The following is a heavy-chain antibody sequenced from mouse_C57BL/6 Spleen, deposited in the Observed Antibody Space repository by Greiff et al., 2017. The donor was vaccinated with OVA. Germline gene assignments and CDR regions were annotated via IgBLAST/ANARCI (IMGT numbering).Heavy chain of an antibody. CDR2: IRNKANGYTT. V-gene: IGHV7-3*01. Sequence: EVKLVESGGGLVQPGGSLSLSCAASGFTFTDYYMSWVRQPPGKALEWLGFIRNKANGYTTEYSASVKGRFTISRDTSQSILYLQMNALRAEDSATYYCARYDYDGGAWFAYWGQGTLVTVSA. J-gene: IGHJ3*01. CDR3: ARYDYDGGAWFAY. CDR1: GFTFTDYY. D-gene: IGHD2-4*01.